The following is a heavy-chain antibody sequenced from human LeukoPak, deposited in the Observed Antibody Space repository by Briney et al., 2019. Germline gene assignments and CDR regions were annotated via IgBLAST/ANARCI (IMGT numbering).Heavy chain of an antibody. CDR2: ISGSGGST. CDR3: AKRDVTYYDYVWGTVLYY. D-gene: IGHD3-16*01. J-gene: IGHJ4*02. Sequence: ASLRLSCAASGFTFSSYAMRWVRQAPGKGLEWVSAISGSGGSTYYADSVKGRFTISRDNSKNTLYLQMNSLRAEDTAVYYCAKRDVTYYDYVWGTVLYYWGQGTLVTVSS. CDR1: GFTFSSYA. V-gene: IGHV3-23*01.